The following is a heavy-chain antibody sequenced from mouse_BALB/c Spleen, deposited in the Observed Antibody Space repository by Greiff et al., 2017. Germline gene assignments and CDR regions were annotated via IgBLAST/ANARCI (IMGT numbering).Heavy chain of an antibody. CDR1: GFSLSRYS. D-gene: IGHD3-2*01. Sequence: VKLVESGPGLVAPSQSLSITCTVSGFSLSRYSVHWVRQPPGKGLEWLGMIWGGGSTDYNSALKSRLSISKDNSKSQVFLKMNSLQTDDTAMYYGARTTLDSAGYVGFAYWGQGTLVTVSA. CDR2: IWGGGST. J-gene: IGHJ3*01. V-gene: IGHV2-6-4*01. CDR3: ARTTLDSAGYVGFAY.